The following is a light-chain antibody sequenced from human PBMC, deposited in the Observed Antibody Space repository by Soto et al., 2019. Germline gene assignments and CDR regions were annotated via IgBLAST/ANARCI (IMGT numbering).Light chain of an antibody. Sequence: EIVLTQSPGTLSLSPGERATLSCRASQSVSSSYLAWYQQKPGQAPRLLIYGASSRATGIPDRFSGSGSGTDFTLTISRLEPEDVAVYYCQQYGRSPFTFGPGTKVDIK. V-gene: IGKV3-20*01. CDR2: GAS. J-gene: IGKJ3*01. CDR1: QSVSSSY. CDR3: QQYGRSPFT.